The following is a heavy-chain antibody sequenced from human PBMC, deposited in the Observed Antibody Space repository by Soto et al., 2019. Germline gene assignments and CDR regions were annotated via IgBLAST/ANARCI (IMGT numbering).Heavy chain of an antibody. Sequence: QVQLVQSGAEVKKPGASVKVSCKASGYTFSSYDINWVRQATGQGLEWMGWLNPNSGDTGYAQKFQGRVTLTRNTSKNTAYIELSSLTSDDTGVYYCATSGGGWYLYWGQGTLVTVSS. CDR2: LNPNSGDT. CDR3: ATSGGGWYLY. V-gene: IGHV1-8*01. D-gene: IGHD6-19*01. CDR1: GYTFSSYD. J-gene: IGHJ4*02.